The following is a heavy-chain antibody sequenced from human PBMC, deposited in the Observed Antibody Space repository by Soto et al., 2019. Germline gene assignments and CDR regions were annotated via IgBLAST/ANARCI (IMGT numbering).Heavy chain of an antibody. Sequence: QVQLQESGPGLVKPSETLSLTCIVSGGSISNYYWCWIGQPPGKGLECIGYIYYSGSTNYNPALTFRVNISVDTSKNQFPLKLSSVTAADTAVYYCARHRYSYGVYYFDYWGQGTLVTVSS. CDR3: ARHRYSYGVYYFDY. CDR1: GGSISNYY. V-gene: IGHV4-59*08. CDR2: IYYSGST. D-gene: IGHD5-18*01. J-gene: IGHJ4*02.